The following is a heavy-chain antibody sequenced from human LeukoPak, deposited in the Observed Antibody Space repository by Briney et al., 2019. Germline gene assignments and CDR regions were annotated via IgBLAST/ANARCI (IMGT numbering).Heavy chain of an antibody. CDR3: ARLGGSSGWLNDY. CDR1: GGTFSSYA. V-gene: IGHV1-69*04. Sequence: GSSVKVSCKASGGTFSSYAISWVRQAPGQGLEWMGGIIPILGIANYAQKFQGRATITADKSTSTAYMELSSLRSEDTAVYYCARLGGSSGWLNDYWGQGTLVTVSS. J-gene: IGHJ4*02. CDR2: IIPILGIA. D-gene: IGHD6-19*01.